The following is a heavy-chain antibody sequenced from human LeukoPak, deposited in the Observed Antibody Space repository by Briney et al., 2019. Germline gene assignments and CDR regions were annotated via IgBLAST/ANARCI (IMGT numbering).Heavy chain of an antibody. CDR3: ARDYQLGRAWFDP. CDR2: ISSGSGYI. CDR1: GFTVSSNY. J-gene: IGHJ5*02. V-gene: IGHV3-21*01. D-gene: IGHD5-24*01. Sequence: PGGSLRLSCAASGFTVSSNYMSWVRQAPGKGLEWVSSISSGSGYIYYADSVKGRFTISRDNAKNSLYLQMNSLRAEDTAVYYCARDYQLGRAWFDPWGQGTLVTVSS.